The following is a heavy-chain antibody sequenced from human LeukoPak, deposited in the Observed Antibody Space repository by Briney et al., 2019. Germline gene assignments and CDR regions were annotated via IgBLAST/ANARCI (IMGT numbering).Heavy chain of an antibody. V-gene: IGHV3-23*01. D-gene: IGHD2-2*01. CDR2: ISGSGGST. CDR3: VKDQNVVVPAAPDAFDI. J-gene: IGHJ3*02. CDR1: GFAFGSHA. Sequence: GGSLRLSCAASGFAFGSHAMSWVRQAPGKGLEWVSGISGSGGSTYYADSVKGRFTISRENSKNTLYLRMNSLRAEDTAVYYCVKDQNVVVPAAPDAFDIWGQGTMVTVSS.